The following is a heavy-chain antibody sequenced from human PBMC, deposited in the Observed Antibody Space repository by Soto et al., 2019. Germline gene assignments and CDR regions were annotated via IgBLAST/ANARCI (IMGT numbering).Heavy chain of an antibody. CDR1: GYSFTSYW. CDR2: IYPGDSDT. D-gene: IGHD4-17*01. Sequence: PGESLKISCKGSGYSFTSYWIGWVRQMPGKGLEWMGIIYPGDSDTRYSPSFQGQVTISADKSISTAYLQWSSLKASDTAMYYCARPVYGTGTLYYMDVWGKGTKVTVSS. J-gene: IGHJ6*03. V-gene: IGHV5-51*01. CDR3: ARPVYGTGTLYYMDV.